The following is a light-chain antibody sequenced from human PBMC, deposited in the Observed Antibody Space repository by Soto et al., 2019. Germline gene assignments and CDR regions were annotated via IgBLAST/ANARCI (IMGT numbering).Light chain of an antibody. CDR2: WAS. CDR1: HNVLYSSDNKNY. J-gene: IGKJ2*01. CDR3: QQTFSTPLQQGNSFSHT. V-gene: IGKV4-1*01. Sequence: DIVLTQSPDSLAVSLGERATINCKSSHNVLYSSDNKNYLTWYQQRAGQPPKLLIYWASTRESGVPDRFSGSGSGTDFTLTITSLQAEDVAVYYCQQTFSTPLQQGNSFSHTFGQGTKLEIK.